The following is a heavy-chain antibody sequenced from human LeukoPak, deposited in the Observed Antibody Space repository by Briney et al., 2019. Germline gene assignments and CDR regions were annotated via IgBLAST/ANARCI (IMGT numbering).Heavy chain of an antibody. CDR1: GYTFTSYY. J-gene: IGHJ4*02. CDR3: ARALPTITAIGDY. V-gene: IGHV1-46*01. D-gene: IGHD5-18*01. Sequence: ASVKVSCKASGYTFTSYYMHWVRQPPGQGLEWMGIINPSGGSTSYAQKFQGRVTMTRDMSTSTVYMELSSLRSEDTAVYYCARALPTITAIGDYWGQGTLVTVSS. CDR2: INPSGGST.